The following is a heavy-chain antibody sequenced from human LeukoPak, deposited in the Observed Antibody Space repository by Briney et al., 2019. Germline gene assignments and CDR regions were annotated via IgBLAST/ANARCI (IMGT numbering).Heavy chain of an antibody. Sequence: ASVKVSCKASGGTFSSYAISWVRQAPGQGLEWMGRIIPILGIANYAQKFQGRVTITADKSTSTAYMELSSLRSEDTAVYYCARAPAAGRDYFDYWGQGTLVTVSP. V-gene: IGHV1-69*04. CDR1: GGTFSSYA. J-gene: IGHJ4*02. CDR2: IIPILGIA. D-gene: IGHD6-13*01. CDR3: ARAPAAGRDYFDY.